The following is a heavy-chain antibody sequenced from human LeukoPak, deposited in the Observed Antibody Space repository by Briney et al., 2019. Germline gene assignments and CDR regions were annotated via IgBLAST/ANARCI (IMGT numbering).Heavy chain of an antibody. CDR3: AATRSCSSTSCYAFDI. D-gene: IGHD2-2*01. CDR1: GFTFSDYW. V-gene: IGHV3-7*03. Sequence: GGSLRLSCAASGFTFSDYWMSWVRQAPGKGLEWVANIKQDGSEKYYVDSVKGRFTTSRDNAKNSLYLQMNSLRAEDTAIYFCAATRSCSSTSCYAFDIWGQGTMVTVSS. J-gene: IGHJ3*02. CDR2: IKQDGSEK.